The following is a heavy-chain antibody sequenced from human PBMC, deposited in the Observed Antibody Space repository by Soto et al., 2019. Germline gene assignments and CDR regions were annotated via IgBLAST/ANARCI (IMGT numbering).Heavy chain of an antibody. D-gene: IGHD3-3*01. CDR1: GYPVTAYY. J-gene: IGHJ3*02. CDR3: ARGGGVGVAGSAAFDM. Sequence: QLHLVQSGAVVKKPGASVTVSCSASGYPVTAYYMHWVRQAPGRELEWMGGINPATGAAKYTQTFQGRVTMTRDPSTSTVFMELRGPTSEATAVFYCARGGGVGVAGSAAFDMWGQGTLVTVSS. V-gene: IGHV1-2*02. CDR2: INPATGAA.